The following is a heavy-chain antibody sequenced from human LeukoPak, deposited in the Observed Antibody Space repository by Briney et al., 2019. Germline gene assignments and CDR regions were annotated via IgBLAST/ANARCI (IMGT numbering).Heavy chain of an antibody. CDR3: VRGRRGYSGYYDY. CDR2: IYYSGST. J-gene: IGHJ4*02. CDR1: GGSISSSSYY. D-gene: IGHD5-12*01. Sequence: SETLSLTCTVSGGSISSSSYYWGWIRQPPGKGLEWIGSIYYSGSTYYNPSLKSRVTISVDTSKNQFSLKLSSVTAADTAVYYCVRGRRGYSGYYDYWGQGTLVTVSS. V-gene: IGHV4-39*07.